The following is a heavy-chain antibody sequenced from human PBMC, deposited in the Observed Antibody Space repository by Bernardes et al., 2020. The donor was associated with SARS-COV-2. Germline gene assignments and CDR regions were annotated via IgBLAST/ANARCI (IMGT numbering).Heavy chain of an antibody. J-gene: IGHJ4*02. CDR3: TRDVEPGY. V-gene: IGHV3-74*01. CDR1: GDVFSYYW. CDR2: INPDVTTT. Sequence: SLRLYFSTSGDVFSYYWIHWVRPFPGTGLVWVSFINPDVTTTGYADSVKGRFSISRDNAKNILYLQMNSLRVEDAAVYYCTRDVEPGYWGQGTLVTVSS.